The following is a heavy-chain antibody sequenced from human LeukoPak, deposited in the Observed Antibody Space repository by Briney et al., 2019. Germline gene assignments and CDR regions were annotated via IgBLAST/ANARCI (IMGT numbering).Heavy chain of an antibody. CDR1: VGTFSSYA. D-gene: IGHD6-13*01. Sequence: ASAKVSCKTSVGTFSSYAISWVRQAPGQGLGWMGGIIPILGIANYAQTFQGRATISSYKSTSTAHMELRSLRSEDTAVYYCAGDSSSWYEAQFDPWGQGTLVTVSS. V-gene: IGHV1-69*10. CDR3: AGDSSSWYEAQFDP. J-gene: IGHJ5*02. CDR2: IIPILGIA.